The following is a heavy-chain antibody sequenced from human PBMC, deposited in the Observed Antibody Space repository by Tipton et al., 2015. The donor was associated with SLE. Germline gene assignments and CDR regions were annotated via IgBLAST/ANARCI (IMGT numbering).Heavy chain of an antibody. V-gene: IGHV4-61*02. CDR2: ISTVWST. D-gene: IGHD1-26*01. J-gene: IGHJ4*02. CDR1: GDSISRVSAF. CDR3: VRALMGATRRDFDY. Sequence: TLSLTCTVSGDSISRVSAFWGWSRQPAGKGLEWIGRISTVWSTDYSPSLKSRVTISVDTSKNQFSLKVSSVTAADTAVYYCVRALMGATRRDFDYWGQGTLVTVSS.